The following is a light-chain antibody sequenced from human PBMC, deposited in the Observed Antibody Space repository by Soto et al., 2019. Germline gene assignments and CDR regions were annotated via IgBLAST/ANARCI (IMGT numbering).Light chain of an antibody. V-gene: IGKV3-11*01. CDR2: DAS. CDR1: QSVSSY. J-gene: IGKJ3*01. Sequence: EIVLTQSPATLSLSPGERATLSCRASQSVSSYLAWYQQKPGQAPRLLIYDASNRATGIPARFSGSGSGTDFTRTISSLEPEDFAVYDCQQRSNWPPRFTFGPGTKVDIK. CDR3: QQRSNWPPRFT.